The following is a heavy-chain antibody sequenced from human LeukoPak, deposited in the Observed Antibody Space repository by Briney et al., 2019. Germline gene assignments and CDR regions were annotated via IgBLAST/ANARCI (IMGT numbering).Heavy chain of an antibody. D-gene: IGHD6-19*01. CDR3: ARDSRDSSGWYFDY. J-gene: IGHJ4*02. CDR1: GFSVSSNY. CDR2: IYSGGSR. Sequence: GGSLRLSCAASGFSVSSNYMSWVRQAPGKGLEWVSVIYSGGSRYYADSVKGRFTISRDNSKNTLYLRMNSLRAEDTAVYYCARDSRDSSGWYFDYWGQGTLVTVSS. V-gene: IGHV3-53*01.